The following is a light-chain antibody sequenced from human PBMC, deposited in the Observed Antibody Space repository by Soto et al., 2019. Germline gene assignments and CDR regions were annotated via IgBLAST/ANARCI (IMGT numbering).Light chain of an antibody. CDR3: PHYGGPPPCT. CDR1: QSVGSY. V-gene: IGKV3-20*01. J-gene: IGKJ1*01. Sequence: ENVLTQSPGTLSLSPGERATLSCRASQSVGSYLGWYQKKPGQAPRLLIYGASNRATGIPDRFSGSGSGTDFTLTISRLEPEDVAVYYCPHYGGPPPCTFGQGTKVEIK. CDR2: GAS.